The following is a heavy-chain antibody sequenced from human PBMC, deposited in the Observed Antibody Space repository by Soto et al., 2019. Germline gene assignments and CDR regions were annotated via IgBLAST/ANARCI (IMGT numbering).Heavy chain of an antibody. V-gene: IGHV3-33*01. CDR3: ARLPQSLWFGEGGSDYYGMDV. CDR1: GFTFSSYG. CDR2: IWYDGSNK. J-gene: IGHJ6*02. Sequence: QVQLVESGGGVVQPGRSLRLSCAASGFTFSSYGMHWVRQAPGKGLEWVAVIWYDGSNKYYADSVKGRFTISRDNSKNTLYLQMNSLRAEDTAVYYCARLPQSLWFGEGGSDYYGMDVWGQGTTVTVSS. D-gene: IGHD3-10*01.